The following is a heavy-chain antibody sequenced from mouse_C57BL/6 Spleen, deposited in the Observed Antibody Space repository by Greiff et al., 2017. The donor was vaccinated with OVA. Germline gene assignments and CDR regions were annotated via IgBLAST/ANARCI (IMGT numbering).Heavy chain of an antibody. V-gene: IGHV1-52*01. CDR1: GYTFTSYW. Sequence: VKLQQPGAELVRPGSSVKLSCKASGYTFTSYWMHWVKQRPIQGLEWIGNIDPSDSETHYNQKFKDKATLTVDKSSSTAYMQLSSLTSEDSAVYYGARGDYYGSSWYFDVWGTGTTVTVSS. CDR2: IDPSDSET. CDR3: ARGDYYGSSWYFDV. D-gene: IGHD1-1*01. J-gene: IGHJ1*03.